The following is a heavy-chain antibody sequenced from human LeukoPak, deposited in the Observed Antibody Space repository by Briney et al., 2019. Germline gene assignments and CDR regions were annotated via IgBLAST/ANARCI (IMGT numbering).Heavy chain of an antibody. CDR2: ISYDGSNK. J-gene: IGHJ6*04. V-gene: IGHV3-30*03. Sequence: QPGGSLRLSCAASGFTFSSYGMHWVRQAPGKGLEWVAVISYDGSNKYYADSVKGRFTISRDNSKNTLYLQMNSLRAEDTAVYYCARVHRPYYYYGMDVWGKGTTVTVSS. CDR3: ARVHRPYYYYGMDV. CDR1: GFTFSSYG.